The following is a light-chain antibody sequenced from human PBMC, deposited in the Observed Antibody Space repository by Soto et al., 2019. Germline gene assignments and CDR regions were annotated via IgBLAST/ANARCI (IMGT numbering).Light chain of an antibody. Sequence: QSALTQPRSVSGSPGQSVTISCTGTSSDVGGYNFVSWYQQHPGKAPKLIIYDVSKRPSGVPDRFSGSKSGNTASLTISGLQAEDDADYYCCSYAGSYTVIFGGGTKLTVL. CDR3: CSYAGSYTVI. V-gene: IGLV2-11*01. J-gene: IGLJ2*01. CDR1: SSDVGGYNF. CDR2: DVS.